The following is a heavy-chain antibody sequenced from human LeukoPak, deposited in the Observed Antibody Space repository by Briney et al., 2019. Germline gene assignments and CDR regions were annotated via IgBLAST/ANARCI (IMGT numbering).Heavy chain of an antibody. CDR3: AREGIDYYYYYYMDV. Sequence: ASVKVSCKASGYTFTSYYMHWVRQAPGQGLEWMGIINPSGGSTSYAQKFQGRVTMTRDTSTSTVYMELSSLRSEDTAVYYCAREGIDYYYYYYMDVWGKGTTVTVSS. CDR2: INPSGGST. D-gene: IGHD2-21*01. V-gene: IGHV1-46*01. J-gene: IGHJ6*03. CDR1: GYTFTSYY.